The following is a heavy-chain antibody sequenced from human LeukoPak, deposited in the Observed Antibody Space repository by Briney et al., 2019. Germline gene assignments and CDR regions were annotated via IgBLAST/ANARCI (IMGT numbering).Heavy chain of an antibody. D-gene: IGHD2-2*01. J-gene: IGHJ4*02. Sequence: GGSLRLSCAASGFTFSGSAMHWVRQASGKGLEWVGRIRSKANNYATAYAASVKGRFTISRDDSKNTAYLRMNSLKTEDTAVYYCSSGGYCSSTSCYGENWGQGTLVTVSS. V-gene: IGHV3-73*01. CDR3: SSGGYCSSTSCYGEN. CDR1: GFTFSGSA. CDR2: IRSKANNYAT.